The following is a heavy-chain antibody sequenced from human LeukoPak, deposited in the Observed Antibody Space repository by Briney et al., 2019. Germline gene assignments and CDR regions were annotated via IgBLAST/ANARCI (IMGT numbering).Heavy chain of an antibody. CDR2: IYYSGST. J-gene: IGHJ4*02. D-gene: IGHD1-1*01. CDR1: GGFISSSSYY. CDR3: ARLGSGGPLEY. V-gene: IGHV4-39*01. Sequence: TSETLSLTCTVSGGFISSSSYYWGWIRQPPGKGLEWIGSIYYSGSTYYNPSLKSRVTISVDTSKNQFSLKLSSVTAADTAVYYCARLGSGGPLEYWGQGTLVTVSS.